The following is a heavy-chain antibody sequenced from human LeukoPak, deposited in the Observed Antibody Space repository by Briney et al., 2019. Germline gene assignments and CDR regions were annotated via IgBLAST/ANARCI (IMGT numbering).Heavy chain of an antibody. CDR2: IYYSGST. Sequence: SQTLSLTCTVSGGSISSGGYYWSRIRQHPGKGLEWIGYIYYSGSTYYNPSLKSRVTISVDTSKNQFSLKLSSVTAADTAVYYCARVGSSFRGNWFDPWGQGTLVTVSS. CDR3: ARVGSSFRGNWFDP. J-gene: IGHJ5*02. V-gene: IGHV4-31*03. D-gene: IGHD3-3*02. CDR1: GGSISSGGYY.